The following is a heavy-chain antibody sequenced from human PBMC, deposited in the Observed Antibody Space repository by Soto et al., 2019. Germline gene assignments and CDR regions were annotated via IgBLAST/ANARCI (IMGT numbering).Heavy chain of an antibody. CDR3: ATYTGGWFDP. CDR2: IYYSGST. Sequence: SETLSLTCTVSGGSISSYYWSWIRQPPGEGLEWIGYIYYSGSTNYNPSLKSRVTISVDTSKNQFSLKLSSVTAADTAVYYCATYTGGWFDPWGQGTLVTVSS. D-gene: IGHD2-2*02. CDR1: GGSISSYY. V-gene: IGHV4-59*01. J-gene: IGHJ5*02.